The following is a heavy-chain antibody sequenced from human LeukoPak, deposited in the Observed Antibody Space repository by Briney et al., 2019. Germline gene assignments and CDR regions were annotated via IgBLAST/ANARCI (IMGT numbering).Heavy chain of an antibody. CDR1: GGSISSYY. Sequence: PETLSLTCTVSGGSISSYYWGWIRQPPGKGLEWIGSIYYSENTYYNPSLKSRVTISVDTSKNQFSLKLSSVTAADTAVYYCARLYDYVWGTYRPNFDYWGQGTLVTVSS. CDR2: IYYSENT. J-gene: IGHJ4*02. V-gene: IGHV4-39*01. CDR3: ARLYDYVWGTYRPNFDY. D-gene: IGHD3-16*02.